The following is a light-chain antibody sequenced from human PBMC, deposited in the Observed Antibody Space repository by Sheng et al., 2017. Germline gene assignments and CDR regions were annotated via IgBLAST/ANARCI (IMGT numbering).Light chain of an antibody. CDR3: QQYGDSPRT. J-gene: IGKJ1*01. V-gene: IGKV3-20*01. CDR1: QTVSGDY. Sequence: EIVLTQSPGTLSLSPGERATLFCRASQTVSGDYLAWYHQRPGQAPTLLIYGAFNRAAGISDRFSGGGSGTDFTLTISRLEPEDFAVYYCQQYGDSPRTFGQRDRRWKS. CDR2: GAF.